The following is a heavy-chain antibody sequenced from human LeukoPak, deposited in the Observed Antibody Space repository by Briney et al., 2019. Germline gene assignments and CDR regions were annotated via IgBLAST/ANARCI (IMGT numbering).Heavy chain of an antibody. CDR2: LNHGGGT. D-gene: IGHD3-10*01. CDR1: GGSFGSYY. V-gene: IGHV4-34*01. Sequence: SETLSLTCTVYGGSFGSYYWSWIRQPPGRGLEWIGELNHGGGTKYNPSLKSRVTISVDPSNNQFSLRLSSVTAADTAVYYCASHYASASSWFDPWGQGTLVTVSS. CDR3: ASHYASASSWFDP. J-gene: IGHJ5*02.